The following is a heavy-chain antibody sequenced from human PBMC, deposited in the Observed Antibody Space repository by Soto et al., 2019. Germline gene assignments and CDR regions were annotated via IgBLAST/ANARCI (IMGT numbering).Heavy chain of an antibody. CDR3: ARDPRLAAAGTPEYFQH. Sequence: ASVKVSYKASGYTFTSYGISWVRQAPGQGLEWMGWISAYNGNTNYAQKLQGRVTMTTDTSTSTAYMELRSLRSDDTAVYYCARDPRLAAAGTPEYFQHWGQGTLVTVSS. CDR1: GYTFTSYG. J-gene: IGHJ1*01. D-gene: IGHD6-13*01. CDR2: ISAYNGNT. V-gene: IGHV1-18*01.